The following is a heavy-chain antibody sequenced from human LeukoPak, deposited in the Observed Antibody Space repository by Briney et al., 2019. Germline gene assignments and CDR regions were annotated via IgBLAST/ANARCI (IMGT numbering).Heavy chain of an antibody. CDR1: GFTFSEYY. CDR3: ARDLGMTTVTTLGY. J-gene: IGHJ4*02. D-gene: IGHD4-17*01. V-gene: IGHV3-11*01. CDR2: IGSSGGTI. Sequence: GGSLRLSCAASGFTFSEYYMTWIRRAPGKGLEWVSYIGSSGGTIFYADSVKGRFTISRDNAENSVYLQMNSLRAEDTAVYYCARDLGMTTVTTLGYWGQGTLVTVSS.